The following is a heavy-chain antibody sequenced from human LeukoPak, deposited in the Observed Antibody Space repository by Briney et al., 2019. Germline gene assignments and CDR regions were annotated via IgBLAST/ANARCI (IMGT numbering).Heavy chain of an antibody. D-gene: IGHD3-9*01. CDR2: INPNSGGT. J-gene: IGHJ4*02. Sequence: ASVNVSCKASGYTFTVYYMHWVRPAPGQGLAWMGWINPNSGGTNYAQKFQGRVTMTRDTSISTAYMELSRLRSDDTAVYYCARVHPLDDILTDWGQGTLVTVSS. V-gene: IGHV1-2*02. CDR1: GYTFTVYY. CDR3: ARVHPLDDILTD.